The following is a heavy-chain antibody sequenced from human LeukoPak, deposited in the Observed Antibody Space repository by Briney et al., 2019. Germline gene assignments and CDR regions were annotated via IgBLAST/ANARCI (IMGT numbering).Heavy chain of an antibody. Sequence: PGGSLRLSCGASSFTFSSYVMSWVRQAPGKGLEWVSTVSTTGGSTYYADSVKGRFTISRDNSKDTLYLQMNSLRAEDTAVYYCAKRSGWFVRGKDYYYYYMDVWGKGTTVTVSS. CDR3: AKRSGWFVRGKDYYYYYMDV. CDR1: SFTFSSYV. V-gene: IGHV3-23*01. CDR2: VSTTGGST. D-gene: IGHD6-19*01. J-gene: IGHJ6*03.